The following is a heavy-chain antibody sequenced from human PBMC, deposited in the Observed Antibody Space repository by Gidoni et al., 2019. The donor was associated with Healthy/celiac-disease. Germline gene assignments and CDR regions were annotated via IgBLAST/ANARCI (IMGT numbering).Heavy chain of an antibody. CDR2: ISYDGSNK. CDR3: ARGSGGSYHKGSWFDP. Sequence: QVQLVESGGGVVQPGRSLRLSCAASGFTFSSYAMHWVRQAPGKGLEWVAVISYDGSNKYYADSVKGRFTISRDNSKNTLYLQMNSLRAEDTAVYYCARGSGGSYHKGSWFDPWGQGTLVTVSS. D-gene: IGHD1-26*01. V-gene: IGHV3-30-3*01. CDR1: GFTFSSYA. J-gene: IGHJ5*02.